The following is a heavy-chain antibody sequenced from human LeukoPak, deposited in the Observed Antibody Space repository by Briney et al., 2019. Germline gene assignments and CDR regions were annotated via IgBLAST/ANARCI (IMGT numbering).Heavy chain of an antibody. Sequence: NPGESLRLSCAASGFIFSSCSMNWVRQAPGKGLEWVSSISGSSFYINYADSVRGRFTISRDNAENSVYLQMSSLRDEDTAVYYCARIRDPYGYAYLDLWGQGTLVTVST. J-gene: IGHJ4*02. V-gene: IGHV3-21*01. CDR2: ISGSSFYI. CDR1: GFIFSSCS. D-gene: IGHD5-18*01. CDR3: ARIRDPYGYAYLDL.